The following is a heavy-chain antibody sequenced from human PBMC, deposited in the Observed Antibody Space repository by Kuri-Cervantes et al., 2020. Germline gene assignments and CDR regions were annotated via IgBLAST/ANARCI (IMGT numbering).Heavy chain of an antibody. CDR3: AHWYYDWSQFDY. CDR1: GFSLSTSGVG. CDR2: IYWDDDK. D-gene: IGHD3-22*01. V-gene: IGHV2-5*02. J-gene: IGHJ4*02. Sequence: SGPTLVKPTQTLTLTRTFSGFSLSTSGVGVGWIRQPPGKALEWLALIYWDDDKRYSPSLKSRLTITKDTSKNQVVLTMTNMDPVDTATYYCAHWYYDWSQFDYWGQGTLVTVSS.